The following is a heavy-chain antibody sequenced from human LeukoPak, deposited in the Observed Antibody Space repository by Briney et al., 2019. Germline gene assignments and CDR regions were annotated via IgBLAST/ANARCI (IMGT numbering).Heavy chain of an antibody. CDR2: LIPIFGTA. V-gene: IGHV1-69*05. D-gene: IGHD3-22*01. CDR3: ARVTLDSSGYYYPFDP. J-gene: IGHJ5*02. Sequence: GASVKVSCKASGGTFSSYAISWVRQAPGQGLEWMGGLIPIFGTANYAQKFQGRVTITTDESTSTAYMELSSLRSEDTAVYYCARVTLDSSGYYYPFDPWGQGTLVTVSS. CDR1: GGTFSSYA.